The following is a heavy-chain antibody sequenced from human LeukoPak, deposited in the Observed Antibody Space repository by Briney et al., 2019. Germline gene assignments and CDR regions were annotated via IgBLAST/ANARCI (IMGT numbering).Heavy chain of an antibody. CDR1: GFTFSSYG. D-gene: IGHD3-3*01. J-gene: IGHJ4*02. CDR3: ASFGGDGFDY. V-gene: IGHV3-48*04. CDR2: ISSSGSTI. Sequence: GGTLRLSCAASGFTFSSYGMSWVRQAPGKGLEWVSYISSSGSTIYYADSVKGRFTISRDNAKNSLYLQMNSLRAEDTAVYYCASFGGDGFDYWGQGTLVTVSS.